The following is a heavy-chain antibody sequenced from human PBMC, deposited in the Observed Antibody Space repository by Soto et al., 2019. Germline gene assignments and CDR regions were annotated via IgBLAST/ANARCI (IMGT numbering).Heavy chain of an antibody. CDR3: GRGPHYDSSGYDY. V-gene: IGHV4-61*01. CDR1: GGSVSSGSYY. CDR2: IYYSGST. Sequence: SETLSLTCTVSGGSVSSGSYYWSWIRQPPGKGLEWIGYIYYSGSTNYNPSLKSRVTISVDTSKNQFSLKLSSVTAADTAVYYCGRGPHYDSSGYDYWGQGTLVTVSS. D-gene: IGHD3-22*01. J-gene: IGHJ4*02.